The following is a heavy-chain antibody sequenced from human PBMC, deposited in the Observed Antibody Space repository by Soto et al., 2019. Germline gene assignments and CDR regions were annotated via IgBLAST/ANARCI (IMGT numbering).Heavy chain of an antibody. D-gene: IGHD3-10*01. CDR1: GYSFTSYW. Sequence: GESLKISCKGSGYSFTSYWISWVRQVPGKGLEWMGRIDPSDSYTNYSPSFQGHVTISADKSISTAYLQWSSLKASDTAMYYCARPPSYYGSGSPPWMDVWGQGTTVTVSS. CDR3: ARPPSYYGSGSPPWMDV. J-gene: IGHJ6*02. CDR2: IDPSDSYT. V-gene: IGHV5-10-1*01.